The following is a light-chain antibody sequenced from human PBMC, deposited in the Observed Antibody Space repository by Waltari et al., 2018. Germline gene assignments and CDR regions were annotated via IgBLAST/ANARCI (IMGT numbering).Light chain of an antibody. CDR1: NSNIGNHV. Sequence: QSALTQPPSASGTPGQRVTISCSGSNSNIGNHVVNWYQQVPGTAPKLLIYSNNQRPSGVPDRFSGSKSGTSASLAISGLQSDDDGDYYCATWDDRLTGVVFGGGTKVTVL. CDR3: ATWDDRLTGVV. J-gene: IGLJ2*01. CDR2: SNN. V-gene: IGLV1-44*01.